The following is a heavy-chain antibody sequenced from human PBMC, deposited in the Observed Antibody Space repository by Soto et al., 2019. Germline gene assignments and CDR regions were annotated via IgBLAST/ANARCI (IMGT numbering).Heavy chain of an antibody. D-gene: IGHD3-10*01. CDR1: GLTFGSRA. V-gene: IGHV3-23*01. CDR2: ITDTGGDA. J-gene: IGHJ4*02. CDR3: ARGSTDSYPGSRIFDF. Sequence: SLRLSCVASGLTFGSRAMTWVRQAPAEGLQWVSTITDTGGDAKYADSVRGRFVISRDNSKKTLYLQMTSLTAEDSAMYYCARGSTDSYPGSRIFDFWGRGALVTVSS.